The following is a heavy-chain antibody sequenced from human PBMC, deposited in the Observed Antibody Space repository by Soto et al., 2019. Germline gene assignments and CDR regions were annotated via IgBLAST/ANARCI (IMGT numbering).Heavy chain of an antibody. CDR3: ARVPYRYCSSTSCPPPGFDY. CDR2: INPSGGST. V-gene: IGHV1-46*03. Sequence: ASVKVSCKASGYTFTSYYMHWVRQAPGQGLEWMGIINPSGGSTSYAQKFQGRVTMTRDTSTSTVYMELSSLRSEDTAVYYCARVPYRYCSSTSCPPPGFDYWGQGTLVTVSS. J-gene: IGHJ4*02. D-gene: IGHD2-2*01. CDR1: GYTFTSYY.